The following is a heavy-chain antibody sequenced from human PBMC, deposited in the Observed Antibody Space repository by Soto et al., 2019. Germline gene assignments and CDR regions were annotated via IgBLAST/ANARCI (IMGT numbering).Heavy chain of an antibody. CDR2: ISDSGHST. Sequence: GSLRLSCAAPGFTFYNFAMSWVRQAPGKGLEWVSGISDSGHSTYYADSARGRFTISRDNSKNTLYLQMNSLRAEDTAVYYCAKVLFGFTYGKFDYWGKGTLVTVSS. CDR3: AKVLFGFTYGKFDY. V-gene: IGHV3-23*01. CDR1: GFTFYNFA. J-gene: IGHJ4*02. D-gene: IGHD5-18*01.